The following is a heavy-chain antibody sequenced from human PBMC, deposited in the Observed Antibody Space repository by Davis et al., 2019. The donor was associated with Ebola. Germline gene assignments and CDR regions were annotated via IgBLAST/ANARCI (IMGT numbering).Heavy chain of an antibody. J-gene: IGHJ4*02. D-gene: IGHD3-16*01. Sequence: PGGSLRLSCAASGSTFSNYAMGWVRQAPGKGLHWVASISGNGGSTYYADSVKGRFTIYRDNSKDTLYLQMNSLTAEDTAVYFCAKDYVCIACPGIDYWGQGTPVTVSS. CDR1: GSTFSNYA. CDR2: ISGNGGST. CDR3: AKDYVCIACPGIDY. V-gene: IGHV3-23*01.